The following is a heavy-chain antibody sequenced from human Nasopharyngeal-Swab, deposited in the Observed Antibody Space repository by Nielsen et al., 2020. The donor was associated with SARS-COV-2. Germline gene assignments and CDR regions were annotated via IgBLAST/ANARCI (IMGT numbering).Heavy chain of an antibody. V-gene: IGHV4-34*01. J-gene: IGHJ5*02. CDR3: ARGSLRRYCSSTSCYASSWFDP. CDR2: INHSGST. D-gene: IGHD2-2*01. Sequence: WIRQPPGKGLEWIGEINHSGSTNYNPSLKSRATISVDTSKNQFSLKLSSVTAADTAVYYCARGSLRRYCSSTSCYASSWFDPWGQGTLVTVSS.